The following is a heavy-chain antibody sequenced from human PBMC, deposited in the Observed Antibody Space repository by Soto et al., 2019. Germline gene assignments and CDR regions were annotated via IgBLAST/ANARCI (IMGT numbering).Heavy chain of an antibody. J-gene: IGHJ6*03. Sequence: GGSLRLSCTASGFTLGDYAMSWFRQAPGKGLEWVGFIRSKAYGGTTEYAASVKGRFTISRDDSKSIAYLQMNSLKTEDTAVYYCTSDVMSVVVVPAAMGYYYYYYMDVWGKGTTVTVSS. V-gene: IGHV3-49*03. CDR3: TSDVMSVVVVPAAMGYYYYYYMDV. D-gene: IGHD2-2*01. CDR1: GFTLGDYA. CDR2: IRSKAYGGTT.